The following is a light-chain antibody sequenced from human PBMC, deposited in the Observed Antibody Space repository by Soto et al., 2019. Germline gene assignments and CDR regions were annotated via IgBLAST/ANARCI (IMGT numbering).Light chain of an antibody. CDR1: QTVNNNY. CDR2: GAS. Sequence: ELVLTQSPGTLSLSPGERATLSCRASQTVNNNYLAWYQQIPGQAPRLLISGASGRATDTPDRFSGSASGTDFTLAINRMDTEDFAVYYWQQYGSSSLPFGGGTEVDVK. V-gene: IGKV3-20*01. CDR3: QQYGSSSLP. J-gene: IGKJ4*01.